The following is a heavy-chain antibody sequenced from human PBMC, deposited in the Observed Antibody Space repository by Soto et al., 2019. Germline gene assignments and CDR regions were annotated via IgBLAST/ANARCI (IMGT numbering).Heavy chain of an antibody. D-gene: IGHD1-26*01. CDR1: GNIFSGYG. CDR3: ARDGVGATTFFGYCDY. V-gene: IGHV3-33*01. CDR2: IWYDGSNK. Sequence: QVQLVESGGGVVQPGRSLRLSCAASGNIFSGYGMHWVRQAPGKGLECVAVIWYDGSNKYYADSVKGRFTISRDNSKNTLYLQMNSLRAEDTAVYYCARDGVGATTFFGYCDYWGQGTLVTVSS. J-gene: IGHJ4*02.